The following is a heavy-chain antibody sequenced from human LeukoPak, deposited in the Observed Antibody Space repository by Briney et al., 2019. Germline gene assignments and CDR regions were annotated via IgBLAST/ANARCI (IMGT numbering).Heavy chain of an antibody. D-gene: IGHD3-3*01. CDR1: GFTFSDHY. CDR2: TSNKAIGYTT. J-gene: IGHJ4*02. V-gene: IGHV3-72*01. CDR3: AREADFGSGLNPFDY. Sequence: GGSVRLSCAASGFTFSDHYMDWVRQAPGKGLEWVGRTSNKAIGYTTEYAASVKGRFTISRDDSKTTLYLQRNSLKTEETAVYYCAREADFGSGLNPFDYWGQGTLVTVSS.